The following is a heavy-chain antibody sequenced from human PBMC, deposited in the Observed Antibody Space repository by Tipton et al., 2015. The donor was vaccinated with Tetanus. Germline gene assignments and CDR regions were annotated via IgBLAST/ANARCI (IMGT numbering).Heavy chain of an antibody. CDR1: GFTFSSYA. Sequence: SLRLSCAASGFTFSSYAMSWVRQAPGKGLEWVSAISGSGGSTYYADSVKGRFTISRDNSKNTLYLQMNSLRAEDTAVYYCAKDFSRPRTLRFLEWKPSNFDYWGQGTLVTVSS. D-gene: IGHD3-3*01. CDR2: ISGSGGST. CDR3: AKDFSRPRTLRFLEWKPSNFDY. V-gene: IGHV3-23*01. J-gene: IGHJ4*02.